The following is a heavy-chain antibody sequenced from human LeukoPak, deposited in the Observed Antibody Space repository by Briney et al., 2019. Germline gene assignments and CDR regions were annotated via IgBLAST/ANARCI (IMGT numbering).Heavy chain of an antibody. Sequence: SETLSLTCAVFGGSFSGYYWSWIRQPPGKGLEWIGEINHSGSTNYNPSLKSRVAISVDTSKNQFSLKLSSVTAADTSVYYCARGRITISWGQGTLVTVSS. CDR1: GGSFSGYY. CDR2: INHSGST. J-gene: IGHJ5*02. CDR3: ARGRITIS. D-gene: IGHD3-3*01. V-gene: IGHV4-34*01.